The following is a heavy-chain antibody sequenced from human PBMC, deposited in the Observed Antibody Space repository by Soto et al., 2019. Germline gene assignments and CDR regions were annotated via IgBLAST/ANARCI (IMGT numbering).Heavy chain of an antibody. V-gene: IGHV4-59*01. CDR3: ARRYDFWSVDP. D-gene: IGHD3-3*01. CDR2: IYYSGST. J-gene: IGHJ5*02. Sequence: QVQLQESGPGLVKPSETLSLTCTVSGGSISSYYSSWIRQPPGKGLEWIGYIYYSGSTNYNPSLKSRVTISVDTSKNQFSLKLSSVTAADTAVYYCARRYDFWSVDPWGQGTLVTVSS. CDR1: GGSISSYY.